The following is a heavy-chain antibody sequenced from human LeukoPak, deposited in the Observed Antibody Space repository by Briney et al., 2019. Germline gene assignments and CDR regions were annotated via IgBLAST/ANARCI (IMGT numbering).Heavy chain of an antibody. J-gene: IGHJ4*02. V-gene: IGHV4-34*01. Sequence: SETLSLTCAVYGGSFSGYYWSWIRQPPGKGLEWIGEINHSGSTNYNPSLKSRVTISVDTSKNQFSLKLSSVTAADTAVYYCARVGDYGDYVYWGQGTLVTVSS. CDR3: ARVGDYGDYVY. CDR2: INHSGST. D-gene: IGHD4-17*01. CDR1: GGSFSGYY.